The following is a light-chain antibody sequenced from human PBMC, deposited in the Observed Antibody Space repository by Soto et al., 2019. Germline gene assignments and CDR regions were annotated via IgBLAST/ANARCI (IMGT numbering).Light chain of an antibody. J-gene: IGKJ1*01. Sequence: ERVMTQSPATLSVSPGERATLSCRASQSVGSNLAWYQQKPGQAPRLLIFGASSRATGVPARFSGSGSGTEFTLTINRLEPEDFAVYYCQQYGSSRTFGQGTKV. CDR3: QQYGSSRT. CDR1: QSVGSN. V-gene: IGKV3-15*01. CDR2: GAS.